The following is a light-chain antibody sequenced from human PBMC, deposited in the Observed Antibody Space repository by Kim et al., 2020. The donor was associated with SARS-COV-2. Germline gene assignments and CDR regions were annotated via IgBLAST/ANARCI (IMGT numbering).Light chain of an antibody. J-gene: IGKJ4*01. Sequence: IQLTQSPSSLSASVEDRVTITCRTSQSITSYVNWYQQKPGKAPDLLIYAASSLQSGVPSRFGGSGSGTEFTLTISSLQPEDSATYFCQQSYSTPLTFGGGTNVDIK. V-gene: IGKV1-39*01. CDR3: QQSYSTPLT. CDR1: QSITSY. CDR2: AAS.